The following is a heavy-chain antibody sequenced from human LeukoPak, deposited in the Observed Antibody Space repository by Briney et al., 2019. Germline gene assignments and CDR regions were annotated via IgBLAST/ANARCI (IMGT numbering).Heavy chain of an antibody. V-gene: IGHV4-39*06. Sequence: PSETLSLTCTVSGGSISSSSYYWGWIRQPPGKGLEWIGSIYYSGSTYYNPSLKSRVTISVDMSQNQFTLKLSSVTAADTAVYYCARYKIPSVGALDIWGQGTVVTVSS. D-gene: IGHD1-14*01. CDR1: GGSISSSSYY. CDR2: IYYSGST. CDR3: ARYKIPSVGALDI. J-gene: IGHJ3*02.